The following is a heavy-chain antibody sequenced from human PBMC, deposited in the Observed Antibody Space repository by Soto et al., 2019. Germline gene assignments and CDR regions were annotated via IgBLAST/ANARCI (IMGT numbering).Heavy chain of an antibody. D-gene: IGHD2-2*01. CDR1: AYSFTTYH. CDR2: INPDAGAT. Sequence: QVQLVQSGAEVKKPGASVTVSCKASAYSFTTYHIHWVRQAPGQGLEWMGLINPDAGATNYAQRFQGRLRLTRDTSTSTVYMELRSLIFDDTAVYYCARGDIVLVPASEGNWFDPWGQGTLVTVSS. V-gene: IGHV1-46*01. J-gene: IGHJ5*02. CDR3: ARGDIVLVPASEGNWFDP.